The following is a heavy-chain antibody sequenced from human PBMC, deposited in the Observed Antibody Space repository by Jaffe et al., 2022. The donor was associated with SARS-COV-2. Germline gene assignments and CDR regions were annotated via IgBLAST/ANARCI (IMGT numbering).Heavy chain of an antibody. D-gene: IGHD7-27*01. CDR2: IYYSGTT. CDR1: GGSIINYF. J-gene: IGHJ5*02. Sequence: QVQLQESGPGLVEPSGTLSLTCTVSGGSIINYFWSWFRQPPGKGLEWIGYIYYSGTTNYNPSLKSRVTISVDTSRNQFSLKLSSVTAADSAVYYCAKLGGTSRFDPWGQGTLVTVSS. V-gene: IGHV4-59*01. CDR3: AKLGGTSRFDP.